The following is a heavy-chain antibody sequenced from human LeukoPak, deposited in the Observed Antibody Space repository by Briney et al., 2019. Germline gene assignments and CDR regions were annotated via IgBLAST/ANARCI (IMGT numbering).Heavy chain of an antibody. V-gene: IGHV3-33*06. J-gene: IGHJ4*02. CDR3: AKDHTASVTSPDY. D-gene: IGHD5-18*01. CDR1: GFTFSSYG. Sequence: PGGSLRLSCAASGFTFSSYGMHWVRQAPGKGLEWVAVIWYDGSNKHYADSVKGRFTISRDNSKNTLYLQMNSLRAEDTAVYYCAKDHTASVTSPDYWGQGTLVTVSS. CDR2: IWYDGSNK.